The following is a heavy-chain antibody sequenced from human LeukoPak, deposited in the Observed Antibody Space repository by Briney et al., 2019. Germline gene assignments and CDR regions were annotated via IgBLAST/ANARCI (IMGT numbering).Heavy chain of an antibody. CDR3: VRGGYRGFDYEY. CDR2: ISPDSNYK. Sequence: GGSLRLSCAASGLTFSTYSMNWLRLAPGKGLEWVSSISPDSNYKYYVDSVKGRFTISRDNAKSSLYLQMNSLRAEDTAVYYCVRGGYRGFDYEYWGQGTLVTVSS. V-gene: IGHV3-21*01. CDR1: GLTFSTYS. J-gene: IGHJ4*02. D-gene: IGHD5-12*01.